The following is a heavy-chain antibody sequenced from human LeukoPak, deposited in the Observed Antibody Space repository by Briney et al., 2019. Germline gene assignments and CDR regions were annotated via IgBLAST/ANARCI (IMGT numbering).Heavy chain of an antibody. CDR1: GFTFSSYG. CDR2: ISGSGGSI. J-gene: IGHJ4*02. CDR3: ATNGHFDY. Sequence: GGSLRLSCAASGFTFSSYGMSWVRQAPGKGLEWVSAISGSGGSIYYADSVKGRFTISRDNPKNSLYLQMNSLRAEDTAVYYWATNGHFDYWGQGTLVTVSS. V-gene: IGHV3-23*01.